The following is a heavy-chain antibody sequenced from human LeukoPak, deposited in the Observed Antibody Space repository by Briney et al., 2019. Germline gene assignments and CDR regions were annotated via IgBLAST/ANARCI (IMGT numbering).Heavy chain of an antibody. CDR1: GYTLTGLS. CDR2: FDPEDGET. V-gene: IGHV1-24*01. Sequence: ASVKVSCKVSGYTLTGLSMHWVRQAPGKGLEWMGGFDPEDGETIYAQKFQGRVTMTEDTSTDTAYMELSSLRSEDTAVYYCATDDGIAAAGTGANWGQGTLVTVSS. J-gene: IGHJ4*02. D-gene: IGHD6-13*01. CDR3: ATDDGIAAAGTGAN.